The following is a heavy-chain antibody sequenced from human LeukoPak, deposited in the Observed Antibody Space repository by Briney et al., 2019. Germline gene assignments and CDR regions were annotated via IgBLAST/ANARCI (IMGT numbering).Heavy chain of an antibody. CDR1: GYTFTSYY. CDR2: INPSGGST. V-gene: IGHV1-46*01. Sequence: ASVKVSCKASGYTFTSYYMHWVRQAPGQGLEWMGIINPSGGSTSYAQKFQGRVTMTRDMSTSTVYMELSSLRSEDTAVYFCARVAPHRRLTSGWYYFDYWGQGTLVTVSS. J-gene: IGHJ4*02. D-gene: IGHD6-19*01. CDR3: ARVAPHRRLTSGWYYFDY.